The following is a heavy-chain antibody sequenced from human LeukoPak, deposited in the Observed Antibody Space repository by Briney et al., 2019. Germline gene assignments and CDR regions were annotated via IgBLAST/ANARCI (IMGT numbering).Heavy chain of an antibody. CDR2: INPSGGST. J-gene: IGHJ4*02. D-gene: IGHD3-22*01. CDR3: ARDRAYYDSSGPLDY. V-gene: IGHV1-46*01. Sequence: ASVKVSCKASGYTFTSYYMHWVRQAPGQGLEWMGIINPSGGSTSYAQKFQGRVTMTRDTPTSTVYMELSSLRSEDTAVYYCARDRAYYDSSGPLDYWGQGTLVTVSS. CDR1: GYTFTSYY.